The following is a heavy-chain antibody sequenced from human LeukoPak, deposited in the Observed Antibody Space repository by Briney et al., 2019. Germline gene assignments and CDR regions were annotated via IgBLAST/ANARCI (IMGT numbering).Heavy chain of an antibody. Sequence: GGSLRLSCEPSGFPFSSYWMLWVRQAPGKGLVWVSRISGDGTIKTYADFVRGRFTISRDNTKNILYLQMNSLKVEDTATYFCSGSQFDYWGQGVLVTVSS. CDR1: GFPFSSYW. J-gene: IGHJ4*02. CDR2: ISGDGTIK. CDR3: SGSQFDY. V-gene: IGHV3-74*03.